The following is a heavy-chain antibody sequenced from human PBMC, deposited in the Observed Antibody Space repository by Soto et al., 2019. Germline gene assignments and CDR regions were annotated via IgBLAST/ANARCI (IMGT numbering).Heavy chain of an antibody. V-gene: IGHV3-23*01. D-gene: IGHD3-10*01. Sequence: EVQLLESGGGLVQPGGSLRLSCAASGFTFSSHAMSWVRQAPGRGLGWASSFGGSGGSRYYADSVKGRFTISRDNSKNTLYLQMNSLRGEDTAIYYCAKAAALWFGERGFDYWGQGTLVTVSS. J-gene: IGHJ4*02. CDR3: AKAAALWFGERGFDY. CDR1: GFTFSSHA. CDR2: FGGSGGSR.